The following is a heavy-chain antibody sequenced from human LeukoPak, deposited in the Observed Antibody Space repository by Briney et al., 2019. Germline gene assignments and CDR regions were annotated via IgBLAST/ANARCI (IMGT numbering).Heavy chain of an antibody. V-gene: IGHV3-30*18. CDR1: GFTFSSYG. D-gene: IGHD5-18*01. J-gene: IGHJ6*02. CDR3: AKVLNSYGYYYYYGMDV. CDR2: ISYDGSNK. Sequence: QPGGSLRLSCAASGFTFSSYGMHWVRQAPGKGLEWVAVISYDGSNKYYADSVKGRFTISRDNSKNTLYLRMNSLRAEDTAVYYCAKVLNSYGYYYYYGMDVWGQGTTVTVSS.